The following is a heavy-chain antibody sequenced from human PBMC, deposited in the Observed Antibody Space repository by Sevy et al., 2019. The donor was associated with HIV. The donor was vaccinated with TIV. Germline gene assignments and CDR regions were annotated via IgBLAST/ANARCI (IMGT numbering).Heavy chain of an antibody. CDR2: INPNSGDT. V-gene: IGHV1-2*02. D-gene: IGHD5-18*01. CDR3: ATHGGYRYGSLLDY. Sequence: ASVKVSCKASGYTFSDHFIHWVRLAPGQGLEWMGWINPNSGDTKYAQNFHGRVTLTRDTSIGSGYMELTSLRSDDTAVYYCATHGGYRYGSLLDYWGQGTLVTVSS. J-gene: IGHJ4*02. CDR1: GYTFSDHF.